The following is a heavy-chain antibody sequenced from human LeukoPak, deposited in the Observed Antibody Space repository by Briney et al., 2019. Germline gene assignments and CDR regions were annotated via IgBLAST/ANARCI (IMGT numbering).Heavy chain of an antibody. CDR2: IYFSGST. Sequence: QLQLQESGPGLVKPSETLSLTCTVSGGSISSSSYYWGWIRQPPGKGLEWIGYIYFSGSTYYNPSLKSRVTISVDTSKNQFSLKLSSVTAADTAVYYCASTLGGGYSGYDYYYYYGMDVWGQGTTVTVSS. CDR3: ASTLGGGYSGYDYYYYYGMDV. D-gene: IGHD5-12*01. V-gene: IGHV4-30-4*08. CDR1: GGSISSSSYY. J-gene: IGHJ6*02.